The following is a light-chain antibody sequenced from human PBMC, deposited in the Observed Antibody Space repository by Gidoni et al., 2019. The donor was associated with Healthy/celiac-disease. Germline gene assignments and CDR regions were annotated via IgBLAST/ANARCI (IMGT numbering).Light chain of an antibody. V-gene: IGKV1-8*01. J-gene: IGKJ4*01. CDR2: VAS. CDR3: QQYYSYPRT. CDR1: QGISSY. Sequence: AIRMTQSPSSLSASTGDRVTITCRASQGISSYLAWYQQKPGEAPKLLIYVASTLQSGVPSRFRCSGSGTDFTLTISCLQSEDFATYYCQQYYSYPRTFGGGTQVEIK.